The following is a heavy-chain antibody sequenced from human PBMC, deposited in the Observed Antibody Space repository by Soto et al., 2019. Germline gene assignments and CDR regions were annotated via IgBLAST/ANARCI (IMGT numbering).Heavy chain of an antibody. D-gene: IGHD3-22*01. Sequence: PGESLKISCKGSGYSFTSYWSGWVRQMPGKGLEWMGIIYPGDSDTRYSPSFQGQVTISADKSISTAYLQWSSLKASDTAMYYCARLYYYDSSGYYYYYYGMDVWGQGTTVTVSS. CDR2: IYPGDSDT. CDR3: ARLYYYDSSGYYYYYYGMDV. J-gene: IGHJ6*02. V-gene: IGHV5-51*01. CDR1: GYSFTSYW.